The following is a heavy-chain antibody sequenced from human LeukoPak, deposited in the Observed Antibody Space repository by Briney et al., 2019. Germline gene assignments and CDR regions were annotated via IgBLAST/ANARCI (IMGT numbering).Heavy chain of an antibody. CDR2: ISSSSSTI. CDR3: ARTQGRGSGYYNY. CDR1: GFTFSSYS. D-gene: IGHD3-3*01. J-gene: IGHJ4*02. Sequence: GGSLRLSCAASGFTFSSYSMNWVRQAPGKGLEWVSYISSSSSTIYYADSVKGRFTISRDNAKNSLYLQMNSLRAEDTAVYYCARTQGRGSGYYNYWGQGTLVTVSS. V-gene: IGHV3-48*01.